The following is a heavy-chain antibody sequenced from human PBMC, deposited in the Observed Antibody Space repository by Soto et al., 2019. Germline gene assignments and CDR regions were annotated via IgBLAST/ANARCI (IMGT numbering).Heavy chain of an antibody. V-gene: IGHV4-59*08. CDR2: IYYSGST. CDR3: ARLERYGSGPHPPKLAAY. CDR1: GGSISSYY. Sequence: SETLSLTCTVSGGSISSYYWSWIRQPPGKGLEWIGYIYYSGSTNYNPSLKSRVPISVDTSKNQFSLKLSSVTAADTAVYYCARLERYGSGPHPPKLAAYWGQGTLVTVSS. J-gene: IGHJ4*02. D-gene: IGHD3-10*01.